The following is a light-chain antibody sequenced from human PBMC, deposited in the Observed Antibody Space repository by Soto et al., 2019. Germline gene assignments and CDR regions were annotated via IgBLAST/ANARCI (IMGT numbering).Light chain of an antibody. CDR2: EVS. V-gene: IGLV2-18*02. CDR3: SSYTTSSTLV. J-gene: IGLJ2*01. Sequence: QSVLTQPPSVSGSPGQSVTISCTGTSSDVGYYNRVSWYQQPPGTAPKLMVFEVSNRPSGVPDRFSGSKSGNTASLTISGLQAEDEADSYCSSYTTSSTLVFGGGTKRTVL. CDR1: SSDVGYYNR.